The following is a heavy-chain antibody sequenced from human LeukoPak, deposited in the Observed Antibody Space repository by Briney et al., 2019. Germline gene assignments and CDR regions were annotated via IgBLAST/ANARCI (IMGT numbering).Heavy chain of an antibody. CDR1: GGSISSSSYY. V-gene: IGHV4-39*07. Sequence: SETLSLTCTVSGGSISSSSYYWGWIRQPPGKGLEWIGSIYHSGSTYYNPSLKSRVTISVDRSKNQFSLKLSSVTAADTAVYYCARESPAESIVVVPAAIPSGFDYWGQGTLVTVSS. CDR2: IYHSGST. J-gene: IGHJ4*02. D-gene: IGHD2-2*02. CDR3: ARESPAESIVVVPAAIPSGFDY.